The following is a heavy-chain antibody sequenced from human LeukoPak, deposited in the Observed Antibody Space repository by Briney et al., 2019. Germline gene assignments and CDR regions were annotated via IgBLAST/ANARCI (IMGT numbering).Heavy chain of an antibody. Sequence: GGSLRLSCAASGFTVSSNYMSWVRQAPGKGLEWVSVIYSGGSTYYADSVKGRFTISRDNSKNTLYLRMNSLRAEDTAVYYCARDYGDYYDSSGFDYWGQGTLVTVSS. V-gene: IGHV3-53*01. CDR3: ARDYGDYYDSSGFDY. CDR2: IYSGGST. CDR1: GFTVSSNY. D-gene: IGHD3-22*01. J-gene: IGHJ4*02.